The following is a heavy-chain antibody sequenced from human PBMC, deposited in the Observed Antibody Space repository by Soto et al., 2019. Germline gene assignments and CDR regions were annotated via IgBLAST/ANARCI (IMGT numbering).Heavy chain of an antibody. CDR2: ISGSGGST. CDR3: ASSGTSAYYYYYMDV. V-gene: IGHV3-23*01. CDR1: GFTFSSYA. D-gene: IGHD1-26*01. J-gene: IGHJ6*03. Sequence: EVQLLESGGGLVQPGGSLRLSCAASGFTFSSYAMSWVRQAPGKGLEWVSAISGSGGSTYYADSVKGRFTISRDNYKDTVYLHMNSLRAEDTAVYYCASSGTSAYYYYYMDVWGKGTTVTVSS.